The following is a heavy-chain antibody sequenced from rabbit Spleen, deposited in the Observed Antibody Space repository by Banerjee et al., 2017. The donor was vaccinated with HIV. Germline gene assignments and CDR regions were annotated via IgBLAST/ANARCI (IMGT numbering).Heavy chain of an antibody. D-gene: IGHD2-1*01. V-gene: IGHV1S47*01. Sequence: QEQLMESGGGLVQPGGSLKLSCKASGFDFSETGVSWVRQAPGKGLEWIGYIDLLFGSTYYANWVNGRFTISSHNAQNTLYLQLNSLTAADTATYFCVRDPVSDWYPFDLWGQGTLVTVS. CDR3: VRDPVSDWYPFDL. CDR1: GFDFSETG. J-gene: IGHJ4*01. CDR2: IDLLFGST.